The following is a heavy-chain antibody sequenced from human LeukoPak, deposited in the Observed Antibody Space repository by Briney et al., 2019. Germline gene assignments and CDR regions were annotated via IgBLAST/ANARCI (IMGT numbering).Heavy chain of an antibody. J-gene: IGHJ4*02. CDR2: ISSSGSTI. CDR3: ARKSRGGDFFAPLERFGY. V-gene: IGHV3-48*03. CDR1: GFTFSSYE. Sequence: TGGSLRLSCAASGFTFSSYEMNWVRQAPGKGLEWVSYISSSGSTIYYADSVKGRFTISRDNAKNSLYLQMNSLRAEDTAVYYCARKSRGGDFFAPLERFGYWGQGTLVTVSS. D-gene: IGHD3-16*01.